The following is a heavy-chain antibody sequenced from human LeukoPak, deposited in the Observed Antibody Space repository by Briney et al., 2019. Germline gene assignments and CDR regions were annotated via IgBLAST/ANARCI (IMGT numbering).Heavy chain of an antibody. Sequence: PSETLSLTCAVYGGSFSGYYWSWIRQPPGKGLEWIGEINHSGSTNYNPSLKSRVTISVDTSKNQFSLKLSSVTAADTAVYSCAREGITPGRIDYWGQGTLVTVSS. CDR1: GGSFSGYY. CDR2: INHSGST. J-gene: IGHJ4*02. V-gene: IGHV4-34*01. CDR3: AREGITPGRIDY. D-gene: IGHD2-15*01.